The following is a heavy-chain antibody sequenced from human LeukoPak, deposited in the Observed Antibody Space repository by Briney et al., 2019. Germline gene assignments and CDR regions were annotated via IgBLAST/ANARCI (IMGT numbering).Heavy chain of an antibody. J-gene: IGHJ4*02. CDR2: IHFSGST. CDR1: GGSISSYY. CDR3: ARDLGDGYNFWGPADY. Sequence: SETLSLTCSVSGGSISSYYWSWIRQPPGKGLEWIGYIHFSGSTNYNSSLKSRVTISADTSKNQFSLKLSSVTAADTAVYYCARDLGDGYNFWGPADYWGQGTLVTVSS. V-gene: IGHV4-59*12. D-gene: IGHD5-24*01.